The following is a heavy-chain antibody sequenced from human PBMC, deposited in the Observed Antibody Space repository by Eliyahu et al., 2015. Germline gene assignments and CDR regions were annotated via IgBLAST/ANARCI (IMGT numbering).Heavy chain of an antibody. CDR2: ISINAGS. J-gene: IGHJ4*02. CDR3: ARGPNGGYCSGGACYRFDY. CDR1: GGSIGPYY. V-gene: IGHV4-59*01. Sequence: QVQLQESGPGLVKPSETLSLTCTVSGGSIGPYYWSWIRQPPGKGPGCGWYISINAGSNHHQPPKSRVTLSTDPSKNQFSLNLSSVTAADTAVYYCARGPNGGYCSGGACYRFDYWGQGTLVTVSS. D-gene: IGHD2-15*01.